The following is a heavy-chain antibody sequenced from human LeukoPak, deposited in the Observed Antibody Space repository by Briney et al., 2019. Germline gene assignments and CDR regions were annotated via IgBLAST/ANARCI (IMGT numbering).Heavy chain of an antibody. CDR3: AREPGIAVAGTREFGY. CDR2: TYYRSKWYN. D-gene: IGHD6-19*01. J-gene: IGHJ4*02. Sequence: SQTLSLTCAISGDSVSSNSAAWNWIRQSPSRGLEWLGRTYYRSKWYNGYAVSVKSRITINPDTSKNQFSLQLNSVTPEDTAVYYCAREPGIAVAGTREFGYWGQGTLVTVSS. CDR1: GDSVSSNSAA. V-gene: IGHV6-1*01.